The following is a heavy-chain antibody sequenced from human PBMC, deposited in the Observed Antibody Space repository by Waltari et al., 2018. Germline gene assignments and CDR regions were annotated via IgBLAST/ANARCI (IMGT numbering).Heavy chain of an antibody. D-gene: IGHD3-3*01. CDR1: GGSISSYY. V-gene: IGHV4-4*07. CDR2: IYTSGST. J-gene: IGHJ5*02. Sequence: QVQLQESGPGLVKPSETLSLTCTVSGGSISSYYWSWIRQPAGKGLEWIGRIYTSGSTNSNPSLKSRVTMSVDTSKNQFSLKLSSVTAADTAVYYCASNDFWSGYNWFDPWGQGTLVTVSS. CDR3: ASNDFWSGYNWFDP.